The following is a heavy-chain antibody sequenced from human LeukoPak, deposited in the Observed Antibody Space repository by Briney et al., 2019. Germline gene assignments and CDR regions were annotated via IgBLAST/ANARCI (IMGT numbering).Heavy chain of an antibody. CDR2: IRRSGENT. CDR3: AELGITMIGGV. V-gene: IGHV3-23*01. J-gene: IGHJ6*04. Sequence: RPGGSLRPSCAASGFTFSSYDMSWVRQAPGRGLEWVSSIRRSGENTYYGDAVKGRFTISRDNAKNSLYLQMNSLRAEDTAVYYCAELGITMIGGVWGKGTTVTISS. CDR1: GFTFSSYD. D-gene: IGHD3-10*02.